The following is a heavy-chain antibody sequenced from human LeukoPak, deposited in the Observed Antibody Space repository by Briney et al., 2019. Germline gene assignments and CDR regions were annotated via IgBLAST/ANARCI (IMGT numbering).Heavy chain of an antibody. V-gene: IGHV1-2*02. CDR2: INPNSGGT. D-gene: IGHD4-11*01. CDR3: ARDAIARDYSYSDY. J-gene: IGHJ4*02. CDR1: GYTFTAYY. Sequence: ASVKVSCKASGYTFTAYYIHWVRQVPGQGLERMGWINPNSGGTNYAQKFQGRVTMTRDTSISTAYMELSRLRSDDTAVHYCARDAIARDYSYSDYWGQGTLVTVSS.